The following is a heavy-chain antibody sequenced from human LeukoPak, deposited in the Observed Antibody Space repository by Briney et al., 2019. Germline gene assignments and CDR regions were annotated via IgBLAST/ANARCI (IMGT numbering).Heavy chain of an antibody. Sequence: ASVKVSCKASGYTFTGYYMHWVRQAPGQGLEWMGWINPNSGGTNYAQKFQGRVTITRDTSISTAYVELSRLRSDDTAVYYCARDLAYYYGSGSYPWGQGTLVTVSS. CDR2: INPNSGGT. V-gene: IGHV1-2*02. CDR1: GYTFTGYY. D-gene: IGHD3-10*01. CDR3: ARDLAYYYGSGSYP. J-gene: IGHJ5*02.